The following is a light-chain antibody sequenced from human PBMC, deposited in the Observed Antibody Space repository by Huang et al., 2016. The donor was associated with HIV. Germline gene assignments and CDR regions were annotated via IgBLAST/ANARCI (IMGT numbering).Light chain of an antibody. Sequence: AIQMTQSPTSLSASVGDRVTITCRASRAITNDLGWYQQTPWEAPKLLIYSASSLPLGVPSRFSGNGSGTDFTLTINSLQPEDFATYYCLQDYDYPRTFGQGTKVEIK. V-gene: IGKV1-6*01. CDR1: RAITND. CDR2: SAS. CDR3: LQDYDYPRT. J-gene: IGKJ1*01.